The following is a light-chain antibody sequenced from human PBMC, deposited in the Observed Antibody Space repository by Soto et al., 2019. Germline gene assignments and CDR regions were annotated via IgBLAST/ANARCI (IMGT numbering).Light chain of an antibody. CDR3: QHSYTAPPFT. Sequence: DIQMTQSPSSLSASVGDRVTITCRASQSIRDSLNWYQQRPGKAPDLLIYAASRLRSGVPSRFSGSGSGTDFTLTISSLQVEDFATYYCQHSYTAPPFTFGQGTKLEI. CDR2: AAS. CDR1: QSIRDS. V-gene: IGKV1-39*01. J-gene: IGKJ2*01.